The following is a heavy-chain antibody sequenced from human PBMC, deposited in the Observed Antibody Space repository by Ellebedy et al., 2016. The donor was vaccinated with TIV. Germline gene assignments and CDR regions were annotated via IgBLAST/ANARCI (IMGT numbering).Heavy chain of an antibody. Sequence: ASVKVSXXASGYTFTSYGISWVRQAPGQGLEWMGWISAYNGNTNYAQKLQGRVTMTTDTSTSTAYMELRSLRSDDTAVYYCARRVGSSWGFDWFDPWGQGTLVTVSS. V-gene: IGHV1-18*04. CDR2: ISAYNGNT. D-gene: IGHD6-13*01. J-gene: IGHJ5*02. CDR1: GYTFTSYG. CDR3: ARRVGSSWGFDWFDP.